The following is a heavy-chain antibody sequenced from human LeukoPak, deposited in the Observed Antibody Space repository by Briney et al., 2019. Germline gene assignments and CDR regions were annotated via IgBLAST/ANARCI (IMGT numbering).Heavy chain of an antibody. CDR2: IRSDGDNK. Sequence: QTGGSLRLSCAASGFSFSSYDMHWVRQAPGKGLEWVAFIRSDGDNKYSADSADSVKGRFTISRDNSKNTLYLQMNSLRVEDTAVYYCAKDDGSTSCPFDFWGQGTLVTVSS. CDR1: GFSFSSYD. CDR3: AKDDGSTSCPFDF. D-gene: IGHD2-2*01. J-gene: IGHJ4*02. V-gene: IGHV3-30*02.